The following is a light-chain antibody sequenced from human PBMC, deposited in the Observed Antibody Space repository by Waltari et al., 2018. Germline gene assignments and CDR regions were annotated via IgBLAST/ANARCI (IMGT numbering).Light chain of an antibody. Sequence: QSALTQPASVSGSPGQSITISCTGTSSDVGGSNYFSWYQNHPGKAPKLIIYEVSNRPSGVSHRFSGSKSGNTASLTISGLQAEDEAHYYCSSYTSSISWVFGGGTKLTVL. CDR3: SSYTSSISWV. V-gene: IGLV2-14*01. CDR2: EVS. CDR1: SSDVGGSNY. J-gene: IGLJ3*02.